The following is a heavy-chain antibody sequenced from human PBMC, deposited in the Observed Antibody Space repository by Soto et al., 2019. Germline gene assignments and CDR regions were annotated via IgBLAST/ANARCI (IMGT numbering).Heavy chain of an antibody. CDR3: AREVRVRGFAFDI. J-gene: IGHJ3*02. D-gene: IGHD3-3*01. V-gene: IGHV3-66*01. CDR1: GLTFSSYS. Sequence: GGSLRLSCAASGLTFSSYSMNWVRQAPGKGLEWVSFIYSGGNTYYADSVKGRFTISRDNSKNMLYLQMNSLRVEDTAVYYCAREVRVRGFAFDIWGQGTMVTVSS. CDR2: IYSGGNT.